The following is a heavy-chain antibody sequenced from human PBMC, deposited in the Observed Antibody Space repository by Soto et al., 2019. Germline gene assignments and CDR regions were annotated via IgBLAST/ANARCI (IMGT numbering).Heavy chain of an antibody. V-gene: IGHV1-18*01. D-gene: IGHD5-18*01. CDR3: AREVDTAMVTEYYYYGMDV. Sequence: QVQLVQSGAEVKKPGASVKVSCKASGYTFTSYGISWMRQAPGQGLEWMGWISAYNGNTNYAQKLQGRVTMTTDTSTSTAYMELRSLRSDDTAVYYCAREVDTAMVTEYYYYGMDVWGQGTTVTVSS. CDR1: GYTFTSYG. CDR2: ISAYNGNT. J-gene: IGHJ6*02.